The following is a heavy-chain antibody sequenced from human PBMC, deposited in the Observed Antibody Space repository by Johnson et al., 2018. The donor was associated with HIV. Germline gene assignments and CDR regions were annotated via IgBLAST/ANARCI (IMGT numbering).Heavy chain of an antibody. CDR1: GFTFSSYA. D-gene: IGHD2-15*01. V-gene: IGHV3-30*14. J-gene: IGHJ3*02. Sequence: QVQLVESGGGVVQPGRSLRLSCAASGFTFSSYAMHLVRQAPGKGLEWVAVISYDGSNKYYADSVKGRFSISRDNSKKTMYLQMNSLRAEDTAVYYCAREAYCSGGSCYDAFDIWGQGTMVTVSS. CDR3: AREAYCSGGSCYDAFDI. CDR2: ISYDGSNK.